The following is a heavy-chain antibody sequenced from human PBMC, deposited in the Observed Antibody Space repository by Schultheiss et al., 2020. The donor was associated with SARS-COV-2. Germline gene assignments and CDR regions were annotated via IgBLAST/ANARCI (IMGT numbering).Heavy chain of an antibody. CDR3: ARDRSYCSSTSCYTGIDY. V-gene: IGHV3-30*03. Sequence: GGSLRLSCAASGFTFSSYSMNWIRQPPGKGLEWVAVISYDGSNKYYADSVKGRFTISRDNSKNTLYLQMNSLRAEDTAVYYCARDRSYCSSTSCYTGIDYWGQGTLVTVSS. J-gene: IGHJ4*02. D-gene: IGHD2-2*02. CDR1: GFTFSSYS. CDR2: ISYDGSNK.